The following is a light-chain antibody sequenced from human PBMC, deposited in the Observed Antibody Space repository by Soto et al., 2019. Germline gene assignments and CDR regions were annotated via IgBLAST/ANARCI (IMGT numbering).Light chain of an antibody. CDR3: SSYSSSITFYV. CDR1: SSDIGGFYY. CDR2: QVS. V-gene: IGLV2-14*01. J-gene: IGLJ1*01. Sequence: QSALTQPASVSGSPGQSITISCTGTSSDIGGFYYVSWCQHHPGKDPKLMIYQVSNRPSGVSNRFSGSKSGNTASLTISGLQAEDEADYFCSSYSSSITFYVFGAGTKVTVL.